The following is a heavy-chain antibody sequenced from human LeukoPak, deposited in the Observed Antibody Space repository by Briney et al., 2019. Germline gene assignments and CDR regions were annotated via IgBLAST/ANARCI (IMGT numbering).Heavy chain of an antibody. CDR1: GFTLDDHG. V-gene: IGHV3-20*01. CDR3: ARERIAVAGKVWFDP. Sequence: GGSLRLSCAASGFTLDDHGMSWVRQAPGKGLEWVSGINWNGGSTGYADSVKGRFTISRDNAKNSLYLQMNSLRAEDTALYHCARERIAVAGKVWFDPWGQGTLVTVSS. D-gene: IGHD6-19*01. J-gene: IGHJ5*02. CDR2: INWNGGST.